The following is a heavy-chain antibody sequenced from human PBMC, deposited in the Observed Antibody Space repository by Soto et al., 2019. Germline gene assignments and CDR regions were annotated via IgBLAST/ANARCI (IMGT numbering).Heavy chain of an antibody. J-gene: IGHJ5*02. CDR2: IYYSGST. CDR3: ARAGVADYGSGSYYGPWFDP. CDR1: GGSISSGDYY. V-gene: IGHV4-30-4*01. D-gene: IGHD3-10*01. Sequence: KPSETLSLTCTVSGGSISSGDYYWSWIHQPPGKGLEWIGYIYYSGSTYYNPSLKSRVTISVDTYKNQFSLKLSSVTAADTAVHYCARAGVADYGSGSYYGPWFDPWGQGTLVTVSS.